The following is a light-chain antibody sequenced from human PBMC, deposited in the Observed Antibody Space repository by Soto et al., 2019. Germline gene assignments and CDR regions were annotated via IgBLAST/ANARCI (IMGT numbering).Light chain of an antibody. J-gene: IGKJ1*01. CDR1: QSISNF. Sequence: DIQVPRSPSTLCACVGERVTINCRGSQSISNFLNWYQQKPGQAPKLLISSASNVQSGVPSRFSGRGSGTEFTLTISALQPEDSASYCCQQSYNFPRTFGQGTKVDIK. CDR2: SAS. V-gene: IGKV1-39*01. CDR3: QQSYNFPRT.